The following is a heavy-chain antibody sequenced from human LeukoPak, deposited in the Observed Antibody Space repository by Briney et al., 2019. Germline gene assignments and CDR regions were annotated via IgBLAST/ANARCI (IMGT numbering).Heavy chain of an antibody. D-gene: IGHD2-2*01. J-gene: IGHJ3*02. CDR2: INPNSGGT. CDR1: GYTFTGYY. CDR3: ARSTVVVPAAIGAFDI. Sequence: GASVKVSCKASGYTFTGYYMHWVRQAPGQGLEWMGWINPNSGGTNYAQKFQGWVTMTRDTSISTAYMELSRLRSDDTAVYYCARSTVVVPAAIGAFDIWGQGTMVTVSS. V-gene: IGHV1-2*04.